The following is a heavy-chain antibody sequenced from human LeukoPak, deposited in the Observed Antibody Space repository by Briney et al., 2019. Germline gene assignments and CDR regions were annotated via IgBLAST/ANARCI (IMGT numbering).Heavy chain of an antibody. D-gene: IGHD3-10*01. Sequence: ASVKVSCKASGYSFNDYSMHWVRQAPGQGLEWMGRINSNSGGTSYVQNFQGRVTMTRDTSINTAYMELSGLTSDDTAVHYCARGGSGSGYLYYFDYWGQGTLVSVSS. V-gene: IGHV1-2*06. J-gene: IGHJ4*02. CDR1: GYSFNDYS. CDR2: INSNSGGT. CDR3: ARGGSGSGYLYYFDY.